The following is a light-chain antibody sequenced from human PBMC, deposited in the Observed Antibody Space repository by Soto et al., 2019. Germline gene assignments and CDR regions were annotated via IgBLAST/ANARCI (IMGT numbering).Light chain of an antibody. CDR2: ATS. CDR1: QDLSRW. J-gene: IGKJ4*01. CDR3: QQANSFHHT. V-gene: IGKV1-12*01. Sequence: DIQMTQSPSSVSASVGDRVIITCRASQDLSRWLAWYQQKAGKAPQLLIYATSTLQSGVPSRFSGSGSGTEFTLTISSLQPEDFASYYCQQANSFHHTLGGGTRVEIK.